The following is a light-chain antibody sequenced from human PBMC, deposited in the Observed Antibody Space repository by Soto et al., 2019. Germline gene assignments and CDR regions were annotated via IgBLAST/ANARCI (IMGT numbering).Light chain of an antibody. CDR2: DAS. Sequence: EFVLTQSPATLSLSPGERATLSCRASQSVSNYLAWYQQKPGQAPRLLIYDASNRATGIPARFSGSGSGTAFTLTISSLEPEDFAVYYCQQRRNWPLTFGQGTRLEIK. J-gene: IGKJ5*01. V-gene: IGKV3-11*01. CDR1: QSVSNY. CDR3: QQRRNWPLT.